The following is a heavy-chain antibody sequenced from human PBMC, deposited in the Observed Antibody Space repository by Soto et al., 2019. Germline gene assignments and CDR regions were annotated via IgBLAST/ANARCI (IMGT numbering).Heavy chain of an antibody. CDR3: ARDLVPDY. CDR2: INAGNGNT. J-gene: IGHJ4*02. V-gene: IGHV1-3*01. CDR1: GYTFITYY. Sequence: ASVKVSCKASGYTFITYYIHWVRQAPGQRLEWMGWINAGNGNTKYSQKFQGRVTITRDTSASTAYMELSSLRSEDTAVYYCARDLVPDYWGQGTLVTVSS. D-gene: IGHD6-13*01.